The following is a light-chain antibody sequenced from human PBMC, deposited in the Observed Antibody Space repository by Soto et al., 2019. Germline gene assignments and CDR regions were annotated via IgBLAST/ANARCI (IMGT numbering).Light chain of an antibody. Sequence: QSVLTQPPSVSGAPRQRVTISCSGSNSNIGNNEVNWYQQFPGKAPELLIYYDDLRPSGVSARFSGSKSGASASLAISGLQSEDEAVYYCAAWDDSLNGVVFGGGTKLTVL. CDR1: NSNIGNNE. CDR2: YDD. J-gene: IGLJ3*02. CDR3: AAWDDSLNGVV. V-gene: IGLV1-36*01.